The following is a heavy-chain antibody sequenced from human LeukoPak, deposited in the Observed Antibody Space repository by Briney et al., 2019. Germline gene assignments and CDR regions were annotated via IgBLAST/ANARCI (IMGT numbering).Heavy chain of an antibody. D-gene: IGHD3-10*01. CDR2: ISYDGSNK. CDR1: GFTFSSYA. V-gene: IGHV3-30-3*01. Sequence: GRSLRLSCAASGFTFSSYAMHWVRQAPGKGLEWVAVISYDGSNKYYADSVKGRFTISRDNSKNTLYLQMNSLRPEDTAVYYCAREFLWLDYWGQGTLVTVSS. CDR3: AREFLWLDY. J-gene: IGHJ4*02.